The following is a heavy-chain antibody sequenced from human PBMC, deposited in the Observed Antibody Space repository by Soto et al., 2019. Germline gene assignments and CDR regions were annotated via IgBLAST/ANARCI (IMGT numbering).Heavy chain of an antibody. CDR1: GLTVNAYA. CDR3: VKDRLYHHDSSGYRLGN. CDR2: ISGSGGRT. Sequence: PSWSLRLSCACSGLTVNAYAMGLVRQAPGKGLEWVSAISGSGGRTYYADSVKGRFTISRDNSRNTLYLQMNSLRAEDTAAYYCVKDRLYHHDSSGYRLGNWGPGTLVTVSS. D-gene: IGHD3-22*01. V-gene: IGHV3-23*01. J-gene: IGHJ4*02.